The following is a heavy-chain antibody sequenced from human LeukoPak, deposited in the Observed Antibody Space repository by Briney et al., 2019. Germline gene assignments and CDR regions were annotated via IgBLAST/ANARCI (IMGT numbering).Heavy chain of an antibody. D-gene: IGHD1-26*01. V-gene: IGHV3-23*01. CDR3: AKVGRKVGATSPGDY. Sequence: GGSLRLSCAASGFTFSSYAMSWVRQAPGKGLEWVSAISGSGGSTYYADSVKGRFTISRDNSKNTLYLQMNSLRAEDTAVYYCAKVGRKVGATSPGDYWGQGTLVTVSS. CDR1: GFTFSSYA. CDR2: ISGSGGST. J-gene: IGHJ4*02.